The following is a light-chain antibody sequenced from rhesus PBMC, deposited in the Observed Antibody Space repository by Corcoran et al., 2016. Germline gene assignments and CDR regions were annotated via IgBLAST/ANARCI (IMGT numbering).Light chain of an antibody. CDR2: RSS. J-gene: IGKJ3*01. V-gene: IGKV1-69*01. Sequence: DIQMTQSPSSLSASVGDRVTITCRASRGISNWLAWYQQKPGEAPKLLIYRSSNLATGVPSRFSGSGSGTDFSLTISSRQPEDVATYYCQQHDDSPFTFGPGTKLDIK. CDR3: QQHDDSPFT. CDR1: RGISNW.